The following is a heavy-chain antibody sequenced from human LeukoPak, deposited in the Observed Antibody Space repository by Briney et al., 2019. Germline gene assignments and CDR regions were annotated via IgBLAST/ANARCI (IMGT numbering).Heavy chain of an antibody. CDR1: GFTFSSYA. CDR2: ISGSGGST. J-gene: IGHJ4*02. CDR3: AKDDCSGGSCYSVSDY. D-gene: IGHD2-15*01. Sequence: GGSLRLSCAASGFTFSSYAMSWVRQAPGKGLEWVSAISGSGGSTYYADSVKGRFTISRDNSKNTLYLQMNSLRAEDTAVYYCAKDDCSGGSCYSVSDYWGQGTLVTVSS. V-gene: IGHV3-23*01.